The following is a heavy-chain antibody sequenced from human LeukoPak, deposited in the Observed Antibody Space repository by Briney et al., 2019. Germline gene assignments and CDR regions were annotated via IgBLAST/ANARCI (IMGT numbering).Heavy chain of an antibody. V-gene: IGHV1-69*04. CDR1: GGTFSSYA. CDR2: IIPILGIA. J-gene: IGHJ4*02. D-gene: IGHD5-12*01. CDR3: ARGYSGYATIDY. Sequence: SVKVSCKASGGTFSSYAISWVRQAPGQGLEWMGRIIPILGIANYAQKFQGRVTITADKSTSTAYMELSSLRSEDTAVYYCARGYSGYATIDYWGQGTLVTASS.